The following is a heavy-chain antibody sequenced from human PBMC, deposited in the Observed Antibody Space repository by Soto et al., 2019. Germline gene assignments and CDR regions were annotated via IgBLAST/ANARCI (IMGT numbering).Heavy chain of an antibody. CDR3: ATLGGGLEGGV. Sequence: QVQLVQSGAEVKKPGSSVKVSCKASGGTFSSYAISWVRQAPGQGLEWMGGIIPIFGTANYAQKFKGRVTITADKARSTAYMELSSLRSEETAVYSCATLGGGLEGGVWVQGTTVTVSS. V-gene: IGHV1-69*06. CDR1: GGTFSSYA. D-gene: IGHD3-16*01. CDR2: IIPIFGTA. J-gene: IGHJ6*02.